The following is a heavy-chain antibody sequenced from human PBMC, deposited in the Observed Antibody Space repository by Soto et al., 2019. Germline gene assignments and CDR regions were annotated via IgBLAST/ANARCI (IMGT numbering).Heavy chain of an antibody. D-gene: IGHD6-13*01. CDR2: FSDYNGNT. CDR1: GYTFSDYI. CDR3: ARDSLPYSSPFDS. Sequence: QVQLVQSGAELKKPGASVKISCKASGYTFSDYIITWVRQAPGQGLEWMGWFSDYNGNTNYAQKFLGRVSMTTDTSTSTAYLELKSLTSDDTAVYYCARDSLPYSSPFDSWGQGTLITVSS. V-gene: IGHV1-18*01. J-gene: IGHJ4*01.